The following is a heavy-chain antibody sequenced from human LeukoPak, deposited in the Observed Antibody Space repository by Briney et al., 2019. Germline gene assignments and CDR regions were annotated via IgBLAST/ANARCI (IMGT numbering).Heavy chain of an antibody. CDR3: ARTRPGYSSGWYRDDAFDI. CDR2: INSDGSST. D-gene: IGHD6-19*01. CDR1: GFTFSSYW. J-gene: IGHJ3*02. V-gene: IGHV3-74*01. Sequence: GGSLRLSCAASGFTFSSYWMHWVRQAPGKGLVWVSRINSDGSSTSYADSVKGRFTISRDNVKNTLYLQMNSLRAEDTAVYYCARTRPGYSSGWYRDDAFDIWGQGTMVTVSS.